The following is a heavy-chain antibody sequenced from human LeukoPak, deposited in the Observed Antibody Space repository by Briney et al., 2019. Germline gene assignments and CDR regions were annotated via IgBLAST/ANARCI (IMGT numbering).Heavy chain of an antibody. V-gene: IGHV3-7*03. D-gene: IGHD6-19*01. CDR3: AKDRYISGWYYFDY. CDR2: IKPDGSEK. J-gene: IGHJ4*02. CDR1: GFTFSSYW. Sequence: QPGGSLRLSCAASGFTFSSYWMSWVRQAPGKGLEWVANIKPDGSEKYYVDSVKGRFTISRDNAKNSLYLQMNSLRAEDMALYYCAKDRYISGWYYFDYWGQGTLVTVSS.